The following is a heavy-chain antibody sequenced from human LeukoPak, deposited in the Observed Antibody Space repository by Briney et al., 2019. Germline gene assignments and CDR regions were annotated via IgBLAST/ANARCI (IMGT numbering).Heavy chain of an antibody. CDR1: GYSISTGYY. CDR3: TTSTRIAKRALDY. V-gene: IGHV4-34*01. Sequence: SETLSLICTVSGYSISTGYYWSWIRQPPGKGLEWIGEINHSGSTNYNPSLKSRVTISVDTSKNQFSLKLSSVTAADTAVYYCTTSTRIAKRALDYWGQGTLVTVSS. CDR2: INHSGST. D-gene: IGHD6-13*01. J-gene: IGHJ4*02.